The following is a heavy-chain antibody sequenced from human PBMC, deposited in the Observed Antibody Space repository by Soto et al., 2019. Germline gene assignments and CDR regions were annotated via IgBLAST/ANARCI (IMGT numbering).Heavy chain of an antibody. CDR3: ARVETGYSSGWWGRATGYFDY. CDR2: IYHSGST. J-gene: IGHJ4*02. Sequence: QVQLQESGPGLVKPSGTLSLTCAVSGGSISSSNWWSWVRQPPGKGLEWIGEIYHSGSTNYNPSLKRRVTISVDKSKNQFSLKLSSVTAADTAVYYCARVETGYSSGWWGRATGYFDYWGQGTLVTVSS. D-gene: IGHD6-19*01. V-gene: IGHV4-4*02. CDR1: GGSISSSNW.